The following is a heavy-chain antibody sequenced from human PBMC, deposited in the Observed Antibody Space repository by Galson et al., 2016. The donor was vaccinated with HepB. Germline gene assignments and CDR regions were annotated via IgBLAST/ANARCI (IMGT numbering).Heavy chain of an antibody. Sequence: TLSLTCSVSDDSMTRPGYYWTWIRQPPGGGLEWIGYIHYSGITFYNPSLRSRVIISLDMSKNLFTLRLTSVTAADTGVYYCARDGSYDFLAGFYNGWFDPWGQGTLVTVSS. CDR1: DDSMTRPGYY. D-gene: IGHD3-9*01. CDR2: IHYSGIT. V-gene: IGHV4-31*03. J-gene: IGHJ5*02. CDR3: ARDGSYDFLAGFYNGWFDP.